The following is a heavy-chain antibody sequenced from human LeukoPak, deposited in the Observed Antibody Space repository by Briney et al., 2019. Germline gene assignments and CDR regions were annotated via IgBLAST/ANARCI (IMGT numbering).Heavy chain of an antibody. CDR2: INHSGST. V-gene: IGHV4-34*01. J-gene: IGHJ6*02. CDR1: GGSFSGYY. CDR3: ARVVVAATRVVYYYYGMDV. Sequence: SETLSLTCAVYGGSFSGYYWSWIRQPPGRGLEWIGEINHSGSTNYNPSLKSRVTISVDTSKNRFSLKLSSVTAADTAVYYCARVVVAATRVVYYYYGMDVWGQGTTVTVSS. D-gene: IGHD2-15*01.